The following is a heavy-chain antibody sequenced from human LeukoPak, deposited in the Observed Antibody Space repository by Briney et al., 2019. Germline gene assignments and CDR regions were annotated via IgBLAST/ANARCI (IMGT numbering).Heavy chain of an antibody. D-gene: IGHD3-9*01. CDR3: ARRRYDILTGYRKGYFDS. CDR1: GGSFSGYY. V-gene: IGHV4-34*01. CDR2: INHSGST. J-gene: IGHJ4*02. Sequence: SETLSLTCAVYGGSFSGYYWSWIRQPPGKGLEWIGEINHSGSTNYNPSLKSRVTISVDTSKNQFSLKLSSVTAADTAVYYCARRRYDILTGYRKGYFDSWGQGTLVTVSS.